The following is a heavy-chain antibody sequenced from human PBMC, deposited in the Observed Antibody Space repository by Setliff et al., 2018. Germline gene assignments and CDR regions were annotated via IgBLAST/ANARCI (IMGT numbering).Heavy chain of an antibody. CDR3: ARDNNPGYRGYWGRFDY. J-gene: IGHJ4*02. CDR2: IYYSGST. D-gene: IGHD3-16*02. Sequence: PSETLSLTCTVSGGSISSGGYYWSWIRQHPGKGLEWIGYIYYSGSTYYNPSLKSRVTISVDTPKNQFSLKLSSVTAADTAVYYCARDNNPGYRGYWGRFDYWGQGTLVTVSS. CDR1: GGSISSGGYY. V-gene: IGHV4-31*03.